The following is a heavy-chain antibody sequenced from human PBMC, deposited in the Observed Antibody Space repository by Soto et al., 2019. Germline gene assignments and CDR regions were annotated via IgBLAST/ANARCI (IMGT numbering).Heavy chain of an antibody. D-gene: IGHD3-10*01. J-gene: IGHJ5*02. V-gene: IGHV3-11*06. CDR1: GFTFSDYY. CDR3: VRDLYGSGTSLRGWFDP. CDR2: ISSTGIYK. Sequence: QEQLVESGGGWVKPGGSLRLSCAASGFTFSDYYIAWIRQAPGKGLEWISYISSTGIYKRYADSVKGRFTIARDNANNPLVLQMNSLRADDTAVYYCVRDLYGSGTSLRGWFDPWGQGTLVTVSS.